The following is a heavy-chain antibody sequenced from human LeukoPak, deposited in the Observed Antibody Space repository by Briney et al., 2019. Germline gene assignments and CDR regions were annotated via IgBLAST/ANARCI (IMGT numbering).Heavy chain of an antibody. Sequence: GGSLRLSCAASGFTFDDYGMSWVRQAPGKGLEWVSHINWNGDTTGYTDSVKGRFTISRDNAKNSLSLQMNSLTVEDTALYYCARDQQDGSGDCWGQGILVTVSS. CDR1: GFTFDDYG. J-gene: IGHJ4*02. V-gene: IGHV3-20*04. D-gene: IGHD3-10*01. CDR2: INWNGDTT. CDR3: ARDQQDGSGDC.